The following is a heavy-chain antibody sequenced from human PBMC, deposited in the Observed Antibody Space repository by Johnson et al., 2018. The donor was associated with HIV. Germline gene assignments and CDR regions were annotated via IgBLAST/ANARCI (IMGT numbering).Heavy chain of an antibody. CDR1: GFTFSRCG. J-gene: IGHJ3*02. D-gene: IGHD3-10*01. CDR3: AKDLERLWFGEWGAFDI. CDR2: ISGSGIST. V-gene: IGHV3-NL1*01. Sequence: QVQLVESGGGVVQPGGSLRLSCAASGFTFSRCGMHWVRQAPGKGLEWVAGISGSGISTHYADSVKGQFTISRDNSKNTLYLQMNSLRAEDTAVYYCAKDLERLWFGEWGAFDIWGQGTMVTVSS.